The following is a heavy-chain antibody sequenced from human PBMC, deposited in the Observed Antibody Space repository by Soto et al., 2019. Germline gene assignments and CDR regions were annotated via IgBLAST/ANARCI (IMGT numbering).Heavy chain of an antibody. D-gene: IGHD3-16*01. CDR3: ARDLSPYSDYYDESTSETWFDH. CDR2: ISKSGSII. Sequence: QVQLVASGGGLVQPGGSLRLSCAASGFTFSDYYMSWLRQPPGKGLEWVSYISKSGSIIHFADSVKGRFAISRDNAKNTLYLQMSSLRAEDTALYYCARDLSPYSDYYDESTSETWFDHWGQGTLVTVSS. J-gene: IGHJ5*02. CDR1: GFTFSDYY. V-gene: IGHV3-11*01.